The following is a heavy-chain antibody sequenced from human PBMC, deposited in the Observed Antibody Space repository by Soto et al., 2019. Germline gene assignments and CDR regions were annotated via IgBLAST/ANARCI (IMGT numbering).Heavy chain of an antibody. CDR1: GFTFSSYG. V-gene: IGHV3-30*18. CDR3: AKDRREFEYYDSSGYYSPLDC. Sequence: QVQLVESGGGVVQPGRSLRLSCAASGFTFSSYGMHWVRQAPGKGLEWVAVISYDGSNKYYADSVKGRFTISRDNSKNTLYLQMNSLRAEDTAVYYSAKDRREFEYYDSSGYYSPLDCWGQGTRVTVSS. J-gene: IGHJ4*02. D-gene: IGHD3-22*01. CDR2: ISYDGSNK.